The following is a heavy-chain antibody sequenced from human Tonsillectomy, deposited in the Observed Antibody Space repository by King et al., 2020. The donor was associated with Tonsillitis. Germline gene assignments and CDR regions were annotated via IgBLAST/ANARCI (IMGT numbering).Heavy chain of an antibody. CDR3: ARRPGRSLNGGPILAPPDSERFDF. Sequence: ITLKESGPALVKSTQTLALTCSFSGFSLASSGVGVGWIRQPPGKALEWLALIYWDGERRFSPSLKNRLTISKDSSKNQVVLTLTNVDPGDSGTYYCARRPGRSLNGGPILAPPDSERFDFWGQGTVVSISS. CDR2: IYWDGER. J-gene: IGHJ3*01. V-gene: IGHV2-5*02. CDR1: GFSLASSGVG. D-gene: IGHD3-16*01.